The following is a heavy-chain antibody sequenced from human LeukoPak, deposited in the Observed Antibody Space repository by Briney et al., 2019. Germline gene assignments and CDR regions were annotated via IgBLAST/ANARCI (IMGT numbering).Heavy chain of an antibody. CDR3: ARGAYSSSSGYIDY. CDR2: IYHSGNT. V-gene: IGHV4-30-2*01. Sequence: SQTLSLTCAVSGSSISNGGFSWSWIRQPPGKGLEWIGYIYHSGNTYYNPSLKSRVTISVDRSKNQFSLNLNSVTAADTAVYYCARGAYSSSSGYIDYWGQGTLVTVSS. J-gene: IGHJ4*02. D-gene: IGHD6-6*01. CDR1: GSSISNGGFS.